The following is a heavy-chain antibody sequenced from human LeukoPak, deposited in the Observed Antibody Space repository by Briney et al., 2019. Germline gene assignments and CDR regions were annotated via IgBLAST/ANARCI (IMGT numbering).Heavy chain of an antibody. CDR1: GFTFSSYS. CDR3: AELGITMIGGV. CDR2: ISSSGSTI. J-gene: IGHJ6*04. Sequence: PGGSLRLSCAASGFTFSSYSMNWGRQAPGKGLEGVSSISSSGSTIYYADSVKGRFTISRDNAKNSLYLQMNSLRAEDTAVYYCAELGITMIGGVWGKGTTVTISS. V-gene: IGHV3-48*04. D-gene: IGHD3-10*02.